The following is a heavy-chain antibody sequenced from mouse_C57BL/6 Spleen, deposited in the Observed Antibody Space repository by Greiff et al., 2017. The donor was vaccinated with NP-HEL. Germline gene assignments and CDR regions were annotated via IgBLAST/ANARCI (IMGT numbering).Heavy chain of an antibody. CDR2: IHPSDSDT. J-gene: IGHJ4*01. V-gene: IGHV1-74*01. Sequence: VQLQQPGAELVKPGASVKVSCKASGYTFTSYWMHWVKQRPGQGLEWIGRIHPSDSDTNYNQKFKGKATLTVYKSSSTAYMQLSSLTSEDSAVYYCAISGDYYGSSYGAMDYWGQGTSVTVSS. CDR3: AISGDYYGSSYGAMDY. D-gene: IGHD1-1*01. CDR1: GYTFTSYW.